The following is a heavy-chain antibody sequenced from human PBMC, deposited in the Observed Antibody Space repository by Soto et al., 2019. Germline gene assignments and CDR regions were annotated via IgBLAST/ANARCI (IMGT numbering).Heavy chain of an antibody. CDR1: RFTFSSFT. V-gene: IGHV3-7*01. J-gene: IGHJ5*02. CDR3: AAWDISNP. D-gene: IGHD2-15*01. Sequence: PGGSLRLSCAASRFTFSSFTMNWVRQTPGKGLEWVANIKPDGSAKAYVDSVKGRFTVSRDNAKNSLYLQMNSLRAEDTAVYFCAAWDISNPWGQGTLVTVSS. CDR2: IKPDGSAK.